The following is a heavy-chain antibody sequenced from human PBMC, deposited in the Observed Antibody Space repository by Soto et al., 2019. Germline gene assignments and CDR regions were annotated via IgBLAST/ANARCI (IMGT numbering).Heavy chain of an antibody. CDR3: AKQRADYGSGADTFYFDS. CDR1: GVTFSNYA. CDR2: LSRSGGTT. D-gene: IGHD3-10*01. V-gene: IGHV3-23*01. J-gene: IGHJ4*02. Sequence: EVQLLESGGGLVQPGGSLRLSCTVSGVTFSNYAMNWVRQAPGKGLEWVSSLSRSGGTTYYADSVKGRFIISRDNSKNASYLLMNSLRAEDTALYYCAKQRADYGSGADTFYFDSWGQGALVTVSS.